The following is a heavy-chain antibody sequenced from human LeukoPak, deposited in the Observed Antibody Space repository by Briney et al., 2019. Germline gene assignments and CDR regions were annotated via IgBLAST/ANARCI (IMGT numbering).Heavy chain of an antibody. J-gene: IGHJ4*02. CDR3: ARVNYYDSSGYLPFDY. CDR2: IYYSGST. CDR1: GGSISSSSYY. D-gene: IGHD3-22*01. Sequence: PSETLSLTCTVSGGSISSSSYYWGWIRQPPGKGLEWIGSIYYSGSTYYNPSLKSRVTISVDTSKNQFSLKLSSVTAADTAVYYCARVNYYDSSGYLPFDYWGQGTLVTVSS. V-gene: IGHV4-39*01.